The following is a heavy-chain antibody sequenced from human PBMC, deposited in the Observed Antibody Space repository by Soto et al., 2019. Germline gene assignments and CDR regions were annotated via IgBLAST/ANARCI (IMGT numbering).Heavy chain of an antibody. V-gene: IGHV3-9*01. CDR2: ISWNSGSR. CDR1: GFTFDDYA. Sequence: GGSLRLSCAASGFTFDDYAMHWVRQAPGKGLEWVSGISWNSGSRGYADSVKGRFTISRDNAKNSLYLQMNSLRAEDTALYYCAKGVAGQLVRPLDYWGQGTLVTVSS. D-gene: IGHD6-13*01. J-gene: IGHJ4*02. CDR3: AKGVAGQLVRPLDY.